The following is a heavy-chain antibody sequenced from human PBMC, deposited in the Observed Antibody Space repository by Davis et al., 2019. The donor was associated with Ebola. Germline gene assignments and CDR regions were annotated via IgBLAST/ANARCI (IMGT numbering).Heavy chain of an antibody. CDR1: GGSLSSYY. D-gene: IGHD3-10*01. J-gene: IGHJ6*02. V-gene: IGHV4-59*08. CDR3: SGLTYYYGSGSGLDV. CDR2: IYSIGTT. Sequence: SETLSLTCTVSGGSLSSYYWSWIRQPPGKGLEWFGYIYSIGTTNSNTYLKRRVSISVDTSKNQFSLKLSSVIAADTAVYYCSGLTYYYGSGSGLDVWGQGTTVTVSS.